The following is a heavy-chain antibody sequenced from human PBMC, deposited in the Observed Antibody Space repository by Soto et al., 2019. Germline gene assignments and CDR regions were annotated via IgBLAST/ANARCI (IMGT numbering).Heavy chain of an antibody. V-gene: IGHV4-31*03. CDR1: GGSISSGGYY. CDR3: ASYYGSGSHNWFDP. CDR2: IYYSGST. J-gene: IGHJ5*02. D-gene: IGHD3-10*01. Sequence: SETLSLTCTVSGGSISSGGYYWSWIRQHPGKGLEWIGYIYYSGSTYYNPSLKSRVTISVDTSKNQFSLKLSSVTAADTAVYYCASYYGSGSHNWFDPWGQGTLVTVSS.